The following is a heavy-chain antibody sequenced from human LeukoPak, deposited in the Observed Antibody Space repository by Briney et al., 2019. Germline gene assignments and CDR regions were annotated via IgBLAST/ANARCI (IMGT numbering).Heavy chain of an antibody. CDR1: GGSISSGDYY. CDR3: ARGGDGYVNWFDP. V-gene: IGHV4-30-4*01. CDR2: IYYSGST. D-gene: IGHD5-24*01. Sequence: SETLSLTCTVSGGSISSGDYYWSWIRQPPGTGLEWIGYIYYSGSTYYNPSLKSRVTISVDTSKNQFSLKLSSVTAADTAVYYCARGGDGYVNWFDPWGQGTLVSVSS. J-gene: IGHJ5*02.